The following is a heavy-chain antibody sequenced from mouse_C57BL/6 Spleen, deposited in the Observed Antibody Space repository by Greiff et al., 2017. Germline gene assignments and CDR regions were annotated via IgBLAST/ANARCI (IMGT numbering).Heavy chain of an antibody. D-gene: IGHD2-1*01. V-gene: IGHV1-72*01. J-gene: IGHJ2*01. CDR2: IYPNSGGT. CDR3: ASEKLYYSFDY. CDR1: GYTFTSYW. Sequence: VQLQQPGAELVKPGASVKLSCKASGYTFTSYWMHWVKQRPGRGLEWIGRIYPNSGGTKYNEQFKSKATLTVDKPSSTAYMQLSSLTSEDSAVYYCASEKLYYSFDYWSQGTTLTVSS.